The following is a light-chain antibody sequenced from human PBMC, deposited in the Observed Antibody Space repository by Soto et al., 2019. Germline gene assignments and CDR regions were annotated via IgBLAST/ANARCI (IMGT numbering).Light chain of an antibody. Sequence: EIVMTQSPATLSLSPGERATLSCRASQSVSSSLSWYQQKPRQAPRLLIYGASTRATGIPARFSGSGSGTEFTLTISSLQSEDFAVYYCQQYNSSPYTFGQGTKLEIK. V-gene: IGKV3D-15*01. CDR3: QQYNSSPYT. CDR2: GAS. CDR1: QSVSSS. J-gene: IGKJ2*01.